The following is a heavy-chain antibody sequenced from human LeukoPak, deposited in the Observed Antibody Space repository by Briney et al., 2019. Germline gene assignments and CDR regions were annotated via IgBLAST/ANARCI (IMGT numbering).Heavy chain of an antibody. D-gene: IGHD3-10*01. J-gene: IGHJ4*02. CDR3: AIVTPIVRGVIDY. V-gene: IGHV4-4*02. CDR1: GGSVSSSNW. CDR2: IYHSGST. Sequence: SGTLSLTCAVSGGSVSSSNWWSWVRQRPGKGLDWIGEIYHSGSTNYNPSLKSRVTISVDTSNNQFSLKLSSVTAATTAEYYCAIVTPIVRGVIDYWGQGTLVTVSS.